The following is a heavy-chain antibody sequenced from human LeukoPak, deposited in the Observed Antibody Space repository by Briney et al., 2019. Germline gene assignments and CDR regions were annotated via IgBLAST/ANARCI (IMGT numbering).Heavy chain of an antibody. CDR2: ISAYNGNT. J-gene: IGHJ3*02. CDR3: ARDDYYGSGSSTLNDAFDI. D-gene: IGHD3-10*01. Sequence: GASVKVSCKASGGTFSSYAISWVRQAPGQGLEWMGWISAYNGNTNYAQKLQGRVTMTTDTSTSTAYMELRSLRSDDTAVYYCARDDYYGSGSSTLNDAFDIWGQGTMVTVSS. CDR1: GGTFSSYA. V-gene: IGHV1-18*01.